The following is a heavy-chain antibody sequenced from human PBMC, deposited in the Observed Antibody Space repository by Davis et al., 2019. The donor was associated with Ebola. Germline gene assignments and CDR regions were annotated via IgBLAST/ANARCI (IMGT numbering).Heavy chain of an antibody. D-gene: IGHD2-21*01. CDR1: GFRFSSYV. V-gene: IGHV3-23*01. J-gene: IGHJ4*02. CDR3: ARVILWWDDDGGGPTTYYFDF. Sequence: GGSLRLSCVASGFRFSSYVMGWVRQAPGKGLEWVSRIGGSGDTADYGDSVRGRFTISRDNSKNALYLQMISLRVEDTATYYCARVILWWDDDGGGPTTYYFDFWGQGALVTVSS. CDR2: IGGSGDTA.